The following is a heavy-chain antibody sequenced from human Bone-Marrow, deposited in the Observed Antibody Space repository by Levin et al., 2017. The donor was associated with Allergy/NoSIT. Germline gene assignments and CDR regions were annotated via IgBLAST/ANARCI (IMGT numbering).Heavy chain of an antibody. Sequence: GGSLRLSCSASGFTFSRYEMHWVRQAPGKGLEYVSAITGNGGTTYYADSVKGRFTISSDNSRNTLYLQMTSLRAEDTAMYYCVKVADNYKYYMDVWGKGTTVTVSS. J-gene: IGHJ6*03. V-gene: IGHV3-64D*06. CDR1: GFTFSRYE. D-gene: IGHD3-10*01. CDR2: ITGNGGTT. CDR3: VKVADNYKYYMDV.